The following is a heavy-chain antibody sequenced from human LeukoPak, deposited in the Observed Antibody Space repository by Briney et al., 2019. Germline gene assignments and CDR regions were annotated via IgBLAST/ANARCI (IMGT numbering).Heavy chain of an antibody. J-gene: IGHJ4*02. CDR1: GYTLTELS. CDR2: FDPGDGET. D-gene: IGHD3-22*01. V-gene: IGHV1-24*01. CDR3: AATYYYDSSGPTPYHY. Sequence: ASVKVSGKVSGYTLTELSMHWVRQAPGKGLEWMGGFDPGDGETIYAQKFQGRVTMTEDTSTDTAYMELSSLRSEDTAVYYCAATYYYDSSGPTPYHYWGQGTLVAVSS.